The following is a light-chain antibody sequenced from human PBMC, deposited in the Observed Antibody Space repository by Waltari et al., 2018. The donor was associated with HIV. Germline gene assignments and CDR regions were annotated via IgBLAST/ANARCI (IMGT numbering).Light chain of an antibody. CDR3: SSYTSSSTLDVV. CDR1: SSDVGGYNY. J-gene: IGLJ2*01. V-gene: IGLV2-14*01. CDR2: EVS. Sequence: QSALTQPASVSGSPGQSITISCTGTSSDVGGYNYVSWYQQHPGKAPKLMIYEVSKRASGVFNRFSGSKSGNTASLTISGLQAEDEADYYCSSYTSSSTLDVVFGGGTKLTVL.